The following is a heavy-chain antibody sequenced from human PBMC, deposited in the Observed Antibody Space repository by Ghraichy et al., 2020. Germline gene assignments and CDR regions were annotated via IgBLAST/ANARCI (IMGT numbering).Heavy chain of an antibody. CDR1: GYTFNSYG. CDR2: INAYNGNT. J-gene: IGHJ6*03. Sequence: ASVKVSCKASGYTFNSYGISWVRQAPGQGLEWMGWINAYNGNTNYAQKFQGRVTMTTDTSTSTAYMELSSLRSDDTAVYYCARVWGYYYYMDVWGKGTTVTVSS. CDR3: ARVWGYYYYMDV. D-gene: IGHD7-27*01. V-gene: IGHV1-18*04.